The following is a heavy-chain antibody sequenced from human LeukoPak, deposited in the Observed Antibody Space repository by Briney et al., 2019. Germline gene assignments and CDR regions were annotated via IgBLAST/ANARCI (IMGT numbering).Heavy chain of an antibody. CDR2: ISGSGGST. D-gene: IGHD6-13*01. V-gene: IGHV3-23*01. Sequence: GGSLRLSCAASGFTFSSYAMSWVRQAPGKGLEWVSAISGSGGSTYYADSVKGRFTISRDNSKNTLYLQMNSLGAEDTAVYYCAKDPPQSTAAGTTQNPWGQGTLVTVSS. J-gene: IGHJ5*02. CDR1: GFTFSSYA. CDR3: AKDPPQSTAAGTTQNP.